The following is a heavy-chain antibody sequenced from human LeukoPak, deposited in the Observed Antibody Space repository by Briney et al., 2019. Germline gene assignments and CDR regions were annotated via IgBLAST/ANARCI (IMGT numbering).Heavy chain of an antibody. CDR1: GFTFSSYG. CDR3: AKDRRRNVVGVAGPDY. Sequence: AGGSLRLSCAASGFTFSSYGMHWVRQAPGKGLEWVAVIWYDGSNKYYADSVKGRFTISRDNSKNTLYLQMKRLRAEDTAIYYCAKDRRRNVVGVAGPDYWGQGTLVTVSS. V-gene: IGHV3-33*06. D-gene: IGHD1-1*01. CDR2: IWYDGSNK. J-gene: IGHJ4*02.